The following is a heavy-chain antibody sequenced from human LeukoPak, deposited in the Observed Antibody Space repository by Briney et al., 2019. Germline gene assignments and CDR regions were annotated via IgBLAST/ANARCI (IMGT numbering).Heavy chain of an antibody. D-gene: IGHD3-10*01. V-gene: IGHV3-21*01. CDR2: ISSSSSYT. CDR3: ARLEGDRIFDY. J-gene: IGHJ4*02. CDR1: GLTFSSYS. Sequence: GGSLRLSCAASGLTFSSYSMNWVRQAPGKGLEWVSSISSSSSYTYYADSVKGRFTISRDNARNSLYLQMNSLRAEDTAVYYCARLEGDRIFDYWGQGTLVTVSS.